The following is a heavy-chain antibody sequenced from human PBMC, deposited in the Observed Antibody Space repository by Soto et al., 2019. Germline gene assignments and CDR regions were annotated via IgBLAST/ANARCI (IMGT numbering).Heavy chain of an antibody. D-gene: IGHD1-1*01. Sequence: VQPLESGGGLVLPGGSLRLSCAASGFIFSDYSMSWVRQAPGKGLEWVSGISGRGGSTYYADSVKGRFTISRDNSRNTLFLQMNSLGAEDTALYFCARSSGDTWEQYSFDSWGQGTLVPVSS. J-gene: IGHJ4*02. CDR2: ISGRGGST. CDR1: GFIFSDYS. V-gene: IGHV3-23*01. CDR3: ARSSGDTWEQYSFDS.